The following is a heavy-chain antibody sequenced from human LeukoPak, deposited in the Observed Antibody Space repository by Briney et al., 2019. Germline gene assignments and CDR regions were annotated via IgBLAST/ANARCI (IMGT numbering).Heavy chain of an antibody. V-gene: IGHV3-21*01. J-gene: IGHJ3*02. CDR3: ARVFIAAAAHDAFDI. D-gene: IGHD6-13*01. CDR1: GFTFSSYS. CDR2: ISSSSSYI. Sequence: KPGGSLRLSCAASGFTFSSYSMNWVRQAPGKGLEWVSSISSSSSYIYYADSLEGRFTISRDNAKNSLYLQMNSLRAEDTAVYCCARVFIAAAAHDAFDIWGQGTMVTVSS.